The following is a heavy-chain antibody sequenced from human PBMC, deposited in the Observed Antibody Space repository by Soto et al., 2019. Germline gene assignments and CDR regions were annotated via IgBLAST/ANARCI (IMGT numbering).Heavy chain of an antibody. CDR1: GGSSSSYY. V-gene: IGHV4-59*08. CDR2: IYYSGST. CDR3: GSCDLGWFDP. J-gene: IGHJ5*02. Sequence: SETLSLTCTVAGGSSSSYYWSWIRQPPGKGLEWIGYIYYSGSTNYNPSLKSRVTISVDTSKNQFSLKLSSVTAADTAVYYCGSCDLGWFDPWGQGTLVTVSS.